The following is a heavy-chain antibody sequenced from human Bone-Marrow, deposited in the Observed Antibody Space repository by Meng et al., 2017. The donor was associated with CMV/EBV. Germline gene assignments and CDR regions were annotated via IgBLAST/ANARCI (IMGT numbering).Heavy chain of an antibody. CDR2: INPNSGGT. J-gene: IGHJ4*02. V-gene: IGHV1-2*02. CDR1: GYTFTGYY. Sequence: ASVKVSCKASGYTFTGYYMHWVRQAPGQGLEWMGWINPNSGGTNYAQKFQGRVTMTRDTSISTAYMELSRLRSDDTAVYYCARDRRMLSGGDCYDYWGQGPLVPVYS. D-gene: IGHD2-21*01. CDR3: ARDRRMLSGGDCYDY.